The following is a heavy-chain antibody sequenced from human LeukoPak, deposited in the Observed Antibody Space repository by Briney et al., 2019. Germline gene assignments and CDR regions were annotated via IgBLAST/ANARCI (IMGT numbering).Heavy chain of an antibody. CDR1: GGSISSYY. Sequence: PSETLSLTCTVSGGSISSYYWSWLRHPPGKGLEWIGYIYYSGSTNYNPSLKSRVTISVDTSKNQFSLKLSSVTAADTAVYYCARAVSSSWYYFDYWGQGTLVTVSS. CDR3: ARAVSSSWYYFDY. J-gene: IGHJ4*02. V-gene: IGHV4-59*01. CDR2: IYYSGST. D-gene: IGHD6-13*01.